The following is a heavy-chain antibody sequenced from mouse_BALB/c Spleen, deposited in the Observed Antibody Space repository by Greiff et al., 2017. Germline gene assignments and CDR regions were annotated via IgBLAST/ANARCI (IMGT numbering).Heavy chain of an antibody. CDR2: ISSGGGST. CDR3: ARGDYGYSY. Sequence: EVQVVESGGGLVKPGGSLKLSCAASGFAFSSYDMSWVRQTPEKRLEWVAYISSGGGSTYYPDTVKGRFTISRDNAKNTLYLQMSSLKSEDTAMYYCARGDYGYSYWGQGTTLTVSS. V-gene: IGHV5-12-1*01. D-gene: IGHD1-2*01. CDR1: GFAFSSYD. J-gene: IGHJ2*01.